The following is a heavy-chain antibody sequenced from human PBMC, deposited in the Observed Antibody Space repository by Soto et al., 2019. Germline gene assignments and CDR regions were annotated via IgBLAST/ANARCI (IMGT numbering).Heavy chain of an antibody. J-gene: IGHJ6*02. CDR1: GGSFSGHY. D-gene: IGHD6-6*01. CDR3: ARKSRLAARGLFRYNYYGMDV. V-gene: IGHV4-34*01. CDR2: INHSGTT. Sequence: QVQLQQWGAGLLKPSETLSLTCAVYGGSFSGHYWSWIRQPPGKGLEWIGEINHSGTTNYNPSLKSRGSMSVDTSKSQFSLRLSSVTAADTAVYSCARKSRLAARGLFRYNYYGMDVWGQGTTVTVSS.